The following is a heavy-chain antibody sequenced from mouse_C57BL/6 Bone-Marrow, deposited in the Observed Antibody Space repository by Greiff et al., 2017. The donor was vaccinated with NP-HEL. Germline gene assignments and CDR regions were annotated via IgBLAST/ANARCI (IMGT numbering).Heavy chain of an antibody. Sequence: EVQRVESEGGLVQPGSSMKLSCTASGFTFSDYYMAWVRQVPEKGLEWVANINYDGSSTYYLDSLKSRFIISRDNAKNILYLQMSSLKSEDTATYYCARGYYYGSSSFAYWGQGTLVTVSA. J-gene: IGHJ3*01. CDR2: INYDGSST. CDR1: GFTFSDYY. V-gene: IGHV5-16*01. CDR3: ARGYYYGSSSFAY. D-gene: IGHD1-1*01.